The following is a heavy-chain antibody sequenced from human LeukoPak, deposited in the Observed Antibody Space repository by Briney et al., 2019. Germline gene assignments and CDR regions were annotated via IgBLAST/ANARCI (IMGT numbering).Heavy chain of an antibody. Sequence: PGGSLRLSCAASGFTFSSNYMSWVRQAPGKGLEWVSVIYSGGSTYYADSVKGRFTISRDNSKNTPYLQMNSLRAEDTAVYYCAKESGSSTDFDYWGQGTLVTVSS. D-gene: IGHD2-2*01. J-gene: IGHJ4*02. V-gene: IGHV3-53*01. CDR2: IYSGGST. CDR3: AKESGSSTDFDY. CDR1: GFTFSSNY.